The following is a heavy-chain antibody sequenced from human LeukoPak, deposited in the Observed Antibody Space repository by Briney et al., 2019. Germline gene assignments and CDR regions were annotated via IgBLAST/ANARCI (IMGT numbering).Heavy chain of an antibody. CDR2: INSDGSST. CDR1: GFTFSSYW. Sequence: GGSLRLSCAASGFTFSSYWMHWVRHAPGKGLVWVSRINSDGSSTSYADSVKGRFTISRDNSKNTLYLQMNSLRAEDTAVYYCARVGGSGSYYEGDWFDPWGQGTLVTVSS. D-gene: IGHD3-10*01. V-gene: IGHV3-74*01. CDR3: ARVGGSGSYYEGDWFDP. J-gene: IGHJ5*02.